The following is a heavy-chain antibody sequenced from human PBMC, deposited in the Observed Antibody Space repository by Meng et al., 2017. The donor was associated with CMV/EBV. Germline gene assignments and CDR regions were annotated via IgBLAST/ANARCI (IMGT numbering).Heavy chain of an antibody. D-gene: IGHD5-24*01. Sequence: GESLKISCAASGFTFSSYSMHWVRQAPGKGLEWVSAISSSSSYIYYADSVKGRFTISRDNAKNSLYLQMNSLRAEDTAVYYCARAAYGGSERWDYYYYGMDVWGQGTTVTVSS. CDR3: ARAAYGGSERWDYYYYGMDV. J-gene: IGHJ6*02. V-gene: IGHV3-21*01. CDR2: ISSSSSYI. CDR1: GFTFSSYS.